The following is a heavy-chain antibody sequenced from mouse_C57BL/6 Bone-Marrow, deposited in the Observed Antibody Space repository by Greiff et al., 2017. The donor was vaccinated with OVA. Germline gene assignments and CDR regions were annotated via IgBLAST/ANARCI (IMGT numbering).Heavy chain of an antibody. Sequence: QVQLQQSGPELVKPGASVKISCKASGYTFTDYYINWVKQRPGQGLEWIGWIFPGSGSTYYNEKFKGKATLTVDKSSSTAYMLLSSLTSEVSAVYFSASQDSSGFAFDYWGQGTTLTVSS. CDR3: ASQDSSGFAFDY. CDR1: GYTFTDYY. D-gene: IGHD3-2*02. V-gene: IGHV1-75*01. CDR2: IFPGSGST. J-gene: IGHJ2*01.